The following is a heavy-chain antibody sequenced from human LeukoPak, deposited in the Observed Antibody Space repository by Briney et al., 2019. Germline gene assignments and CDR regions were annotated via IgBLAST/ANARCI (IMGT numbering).Heavy chain of an antibody. J-gene: IGHJ4*02. CDR3: TRHLIGATPSDY. D-gene: IGHD4/OR15-4a*01. Sequence: GGSLRLSCAASGFTFSDSAFHWVRQASGKGLEWVGRIRGKPNNYATAYTASVKGRFTISRDDSKNTAYLQMNSLNTEDTAMYYCTRHLIGATPSDYWGQGTLVSVSS. CDR1: GFTFSDSA. V-gene: IGHV3-73*01. CDR2: IRGKPNNYAT.